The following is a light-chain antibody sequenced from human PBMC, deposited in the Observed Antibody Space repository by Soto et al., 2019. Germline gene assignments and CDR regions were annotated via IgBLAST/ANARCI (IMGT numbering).Light chain of an antibody. V-gene: IGKV1-12*01. CDR3: QQADSFPFY. CDR1: QDIGTW. CDR2: VAY. J-gene: IGKJ3*01. Sequence: DIQLTQSPSSVSASVGDRVTITCRASQDIGTWLAWYQQKPGKAPKLLIYVAYNLQSGVPSRFSGAGSGTDSKPSITSLQPEDFATYHCQQADSFPFYFGPGTKVDFK.